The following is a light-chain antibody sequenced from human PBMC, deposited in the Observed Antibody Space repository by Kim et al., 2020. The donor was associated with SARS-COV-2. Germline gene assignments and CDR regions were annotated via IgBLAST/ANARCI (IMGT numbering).Light chain of an antibody. CDR1: SSDVGGYNY. Sequence: GQSITIACTGTSSDVGGYNYVSWYQRHPDKAPKLMIYDVTNRPSGVSTRFSGSKSGNTASLTISGLQAEDEADYYCSSYTSSSTVLFDGGTQLTVL. V-gene: IGLV2-14*04. J-gene: IGLJ2*01. CDR3: SSYTSSSTVL. CDR2: DVT.